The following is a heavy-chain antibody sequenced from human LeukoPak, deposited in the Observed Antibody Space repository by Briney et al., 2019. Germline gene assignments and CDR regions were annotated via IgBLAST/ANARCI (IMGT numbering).Heavy chain of an antibody. V-gene: IGHV1-69*05. Sequence: SVKVSCKASGCTFSSYAISWVRQAPGQGLEWMAGIIPIFGTANYAQTFQGRVTIPTDKSTNTPYLQLNSLRSEDTAVYYCAREAWFGELSYFDYWGQGTLVTAPS. CDR2: IIPIFGTA. J-gene: IGHJ4*02. CDR3: AREAWFGELSYFDY. CDR1: GCTFSSYA. D-gene: IGHD3-10*01.